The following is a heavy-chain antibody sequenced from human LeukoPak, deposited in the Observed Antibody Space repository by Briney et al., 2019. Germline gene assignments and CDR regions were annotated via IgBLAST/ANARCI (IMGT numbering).Heavy chain of an antibody. CDR2: IYYSGST. D-gene: IGHD6-6*01. CDR3: ARLGRSSFFWREGNWFDP. Sequence: PSETLSLTCTGSGGSISSYYWSWIRQPPGKGLEWIGYIYYSGSTNYNPSLKSRVTISVDTSKNQFSLKLSSVTAADTAVYYCARLGRSSFFWREGNWFDPWGQGTLVTVSS. CDR1: GGSISSYY. J-gene: IGHJ5*02. V-gene: IGHV4-59*08.